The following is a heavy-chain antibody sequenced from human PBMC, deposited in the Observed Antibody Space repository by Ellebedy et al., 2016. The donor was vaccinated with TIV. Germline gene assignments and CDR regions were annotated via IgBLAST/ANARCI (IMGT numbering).Heavy chain of an antibody. Sequence: GESLKISCAASGFTFSGYWMSWVRQAPGKGLEWVANIKEDGSEAYYVDSVKGRFTISRDNAKNSQYRQMNNLRAEDTAVFYCARAGGRHSTGSGFYWGQGTRVTVST. V-gene: IGHV3-7*03. CDR2: IKEDGSEA. J-gene: IGHJ4*02. CDR3: ARAGGRHSTGSGFY. CDR1: GFTFSGYW. D-gene: IGHD2-2*01.